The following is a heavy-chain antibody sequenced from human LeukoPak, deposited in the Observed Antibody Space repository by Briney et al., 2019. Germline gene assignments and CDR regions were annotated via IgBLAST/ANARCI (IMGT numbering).Heavy chain of an antibody. Sequence: GGSLRLSCAASGFTFSSYGMHWVRQAPGKGLEWVSAISGSGGSTYYADSVKGRFTISRDNSKNTLYLQMNSLRAEDTAVYYCAKDTTHSSGPYQAFDIWGQGTMVTVSS. CDR2: ISGSGGST. CDR1: GFTFSSYG. V-gene: IGHV3-23*01. CDR3: AKDTTHSSGPYQAFDI. D-gene: IGHD3-22*01. J-gene: IGHJ3*02.